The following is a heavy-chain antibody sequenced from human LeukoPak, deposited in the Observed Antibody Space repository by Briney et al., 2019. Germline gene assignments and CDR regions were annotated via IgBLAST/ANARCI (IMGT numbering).Heavy chain of an antibody. CDR2: IYYSGST. J-gene: IGHJ6*03. Sequence: PSETLSLTCTVSGGSISSSSYYWGWIRQPPGKGLEWIGSIYYSGSTYYNPSLKSRVTISVDTSKNQFSLKLSSVTAADTAVYYCARDGYWNDVHYMDVWGKGTTVTVSS. CDR1: GGSISSSSYY. V-gene: IGHV4-39*07. CDR3: ARDGYWNDVHYMDV. D-gene: IGHD1-1*01.